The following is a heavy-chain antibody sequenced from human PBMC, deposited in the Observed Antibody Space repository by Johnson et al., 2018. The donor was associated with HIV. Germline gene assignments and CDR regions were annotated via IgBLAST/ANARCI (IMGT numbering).Heavy chain of an antibody. J-gene: IGHJ3*02. CDR3: TTTRILWFGELSNAFDI. Sequence: VPLVESGGGLVKPGGSLRPSCAASGFPFSSYAMSWVRPAPGKGLEWVSAISGSGGTTYYADSVKGRFTIPRDNSKNTLYLQMNSLKTVDTAVYHCTTTRILWFGELSNAFDIWGQGTMVTVSS. CDR1: GFPFSSYA. V-gene: IGHV3-23*04. CDR2: ISGSGGTT. D-gene: IGHD3-10*01.